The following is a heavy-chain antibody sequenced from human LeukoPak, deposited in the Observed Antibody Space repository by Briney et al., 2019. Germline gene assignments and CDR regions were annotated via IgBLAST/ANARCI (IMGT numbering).Heavy chain of an antibody. Sequence: GGSLRLSCVVSGFTTNSYAMSWVRQAPGKGPEWVSAIGGTGDSTYYADSVKGRFFISRGYSTNTLFLQMNNLRVEDTAVYYCAKKMGIRFVGFDSWGQGILVAVSS. CDR2: IGGTGDST. J-gene: IGHJ4*02. D-gene: IGHD3-10*01. CDR3: AKKMGIRFVGFDS. CDR1: GFTTNSYA. V-gene: IGHV3-23*01.